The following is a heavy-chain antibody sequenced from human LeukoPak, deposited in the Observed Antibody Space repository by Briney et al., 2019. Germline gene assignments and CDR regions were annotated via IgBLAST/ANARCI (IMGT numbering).Heavy chain of an antibody. CDR1: GGTFSSYA. J-gene: IGHJ4*02. Sequence: ASVKVSCKASGGTFSSYAISWVRQAPGQGLEWMGRIIPIFGTANYAQKFQGRVTITTDESTSTAYMELSSLRSEDTAVYYCARVAGIAAAFDYWRQGTLVTVSS. V-gene: IGHV1-69*05. CDR2: IIPIFGTA. D-gene: IGHD6-13*01. CDR3: ARVAGIAAAFDY.